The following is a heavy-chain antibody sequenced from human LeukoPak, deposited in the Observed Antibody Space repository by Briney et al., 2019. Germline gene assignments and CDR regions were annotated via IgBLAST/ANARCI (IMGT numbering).Heavy chain of an antibody. Sequence: PGGSLRLSCVASGFSFGVYSMNWVRQAPGKGLEWASTISGASSDNYIDYADSVKGRFTISRDNAKKSVFLEMNGLRDDDTAVYYCTREGGVGPWGQGTLVSVSS. CDR3: TREGGVGP. CDR2: ISGASSDNYI. V-gene: IGHV3-21*01. J-gene: IGHJ5*02. D-gene: IGHD3-16*01. CDR1: GFSFGVYS.